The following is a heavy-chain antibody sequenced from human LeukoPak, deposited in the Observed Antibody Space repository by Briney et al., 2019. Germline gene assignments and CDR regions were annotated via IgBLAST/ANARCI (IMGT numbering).Heavy chain of an antibody. V-gene: IGHV1-69*13. CDR1: GGTFSSYA. Sequence: SVKVSCKASGGTFSSYAISWVRQAPGQGLEWMGGIVPIFGTANYAQKFQGRVTITADESTSTAYMELSSLRSEDTAVYYCARNYYDSSGYYFFYYYYGMDVWGQGTTVTVSS. CDR2: IVPIFGTA. CDR3: ARNYYDSSGYYFFYYYYGMDV. J-gene: IGHJ6*02. D-gene: IGHD3-22*01.